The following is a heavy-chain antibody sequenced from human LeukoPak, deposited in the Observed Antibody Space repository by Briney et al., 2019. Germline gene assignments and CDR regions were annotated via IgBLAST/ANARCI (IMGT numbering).Heavy chain of an antibody. D-gene: IGHD1-1*01. CDR1: VGSISSDF. CDR2: VYNSGST. Sequence: SETLSLTCTVSVGSISSDFWSWIRHPPGKGLEWIGDVYNSGSTNYKPSLRSRVTISVDTSKNQFSLKLASVTAADTAVYYCARRSTAMGPFDYWGQGTLVTVSA. J-gene: IGHJ4*02. V-gene: IGHV4-59*08. CDR3: ARRSTAMGPFDY.